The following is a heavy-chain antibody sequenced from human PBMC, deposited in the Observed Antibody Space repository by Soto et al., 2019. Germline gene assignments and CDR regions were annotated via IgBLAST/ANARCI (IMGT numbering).Heavy chain of an antibody. V-gene: IGHV3-23*01. Sequence: PGGSLRLSCAASGFTFSSYAMSWVRQAPGKGLEWVSAISGSGGSTYYADSVKGRFTISRDNSKNTLYLQMNSLRAEDTAVYYCAKDLPAKRVGATDAEYFQHWGQGTLVTVSS. CDR2: ISGSGGST. J-gene: IGHJ1*01. CDR3: AKDLPAKRVGATDAEYFQH. D-gene: IGHD1-26*01. CDR1: GFTFSSYA.